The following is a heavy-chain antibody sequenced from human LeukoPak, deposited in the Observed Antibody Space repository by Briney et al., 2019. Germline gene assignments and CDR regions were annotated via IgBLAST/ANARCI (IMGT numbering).Heavy chain of an antibody. CDR3: ARWSEEWEFSGRYYYYYMDV. D-gene: IGHD1-26*01. V-gene: IGHV1-18*01. CDR1: GYTFTSYG. CDR2: ISAYNGNT. J-gene: IGHJ6*03. Sequence: ASVKVSCKASGYTFTSYGISWVRQAPGQGLEWMGWISAYNGNTNYAQKLQGRVTMTTDTSTSTAYMELRSLRSDDTAVYYYARWSEEWEFSGRYYYYYMDVWGKGTTVTVSS.